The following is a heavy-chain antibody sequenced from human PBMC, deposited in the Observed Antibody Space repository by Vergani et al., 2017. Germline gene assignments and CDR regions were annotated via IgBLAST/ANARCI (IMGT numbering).Heavy chain of an antibody. V-gene: IGHV3-33*01. J-gene: IGHJ4*02. Sequence: QVQLVESGGGVVQPGRSLRLSCAASGFTFSSYGMHWVRQAPGKGLEWVAVIWYDGSNKYYADSVKGRFTISRDNSKNTLYLQMNSLRAEDTAVYYCARDSRVGATNLDYWGQGTLVTVSS. CDR1: GFTFSSYG. D-gene: IGHD1-26*01. CDR3: ARDSRVGATNLDY. CDR2: IWYDGSNK.